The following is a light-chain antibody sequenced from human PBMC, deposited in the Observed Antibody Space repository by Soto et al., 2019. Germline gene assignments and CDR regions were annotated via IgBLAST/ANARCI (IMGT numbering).Light chain of an antibody. CDR2: EVS. CDR3: SSYTRSSTDV. J-gene: IGLJ1*01. V-gene: IGLV2-14*01. CDR1: SSDVGGYNY. Sequence: QSVLTQPASVSGSPGQSITISCTGTSSDVGGYNYVSWYQQHPGKAPQLMIYEVSNRPSGVSNRFSGSKSGNTASLTISGLQAEDEDDYYCSSYTRSSTDVFGAGTKLTVL.